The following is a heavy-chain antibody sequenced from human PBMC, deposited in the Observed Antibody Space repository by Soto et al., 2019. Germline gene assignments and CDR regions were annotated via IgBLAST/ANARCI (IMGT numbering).Heavy chain of an antibody. CDR2: INHSGST. V-gene: IGHV4-34*01. D-gene: IGHD3-3*01. Sequence: PSKTLSLTCAVYGGSFSGYYWSWIRQPPGKGLEWIGEINHSGSTNYNPSLKSRVTISVDTSKNQFSLKLSSVTAADTAVYYCARSIFGVVTIDYWGQGTLVTVSS. CDR3: ARSIFGVVTIDY. CDR1: GGSFSGYY. J-gene: IGHJ4*02.